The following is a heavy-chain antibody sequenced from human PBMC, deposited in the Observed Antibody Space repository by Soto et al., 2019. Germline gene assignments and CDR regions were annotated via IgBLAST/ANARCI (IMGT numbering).Heavy chain of an antibody. D-gene: IGHD6-6*01. CDR2: IIPIFGTA. CDR3: ARGGVSGQLVDWFDP. V-gene: IGHV1-69*13. CDR1: GGTLSSYA. Sequence: GASVKVSCKASGGTLSSYAISWVRQAPGQGLEWMGGIIPIFGTANYAQKFQGRVTITADESTSTAYMELSSLRSEDTAVYYCARGGVSGQLVDWFDPWGQGTLVTVSS. J-gene: IGHJ5*02.